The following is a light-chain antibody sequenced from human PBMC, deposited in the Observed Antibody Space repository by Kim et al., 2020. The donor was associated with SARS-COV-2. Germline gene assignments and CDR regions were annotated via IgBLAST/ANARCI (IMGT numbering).Light chain of an antibody. V-gene: IGLV3-19*01. CDR3: NSRDSSGNWV. Sequence: SSELTQDPAVSVALGQTVRITCQGDSLRSYYASWYQQKPGQAPVLVIYGKNNRPSGIPDRFSASSSGNTASLTITGAQAEDEADYYCNSRDSSGNWVFGG. CDR2: GKN. CDR1: SLRSYY. J-gene: IGLJ3*02.